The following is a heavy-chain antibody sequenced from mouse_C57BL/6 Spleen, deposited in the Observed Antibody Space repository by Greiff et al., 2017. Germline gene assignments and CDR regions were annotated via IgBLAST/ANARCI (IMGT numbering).Heavy chain of an antibody. Sequence: EVNVVESGGGLVKPGGSLKLSCAASGFTFSSYAMSWVRQTPEKRLEWVATISDGGSYTYYPDNVKGRFTISRDNAKNNLYLQRSHLKSEDTAMYYCAREDSNYAMDYWGQGTSVTVSS. CDR3: AREDSNYAMDY. CDR2: ISDGGSYT. V-gene: IGHV5-4*01. J-gene: IGHJ4*01. CDR1: GFTFSSYA. D-gene: IGHD2-5*01.